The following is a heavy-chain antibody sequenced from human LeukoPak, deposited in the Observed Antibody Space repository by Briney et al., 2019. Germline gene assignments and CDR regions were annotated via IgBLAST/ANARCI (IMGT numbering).Heavy chain of an antibody. Sequence: SETLSLTCSVSGGFIYNYYWSWIRQTPGKGLEWIGYIFYNGKTDFNPSLKSRLTMSVDMSKNQFSLRLSSVTAADTAVYYCARGSPRAELWGQGTLVTVAS. D-gene: IGHD3-10*01. CDR1: GGFIYNYY. CDR2: IFYNGKT. CDR3: ARGSPRAEL. J-gene: IGHJ4*02. V-gene: IGHV4-59*01.